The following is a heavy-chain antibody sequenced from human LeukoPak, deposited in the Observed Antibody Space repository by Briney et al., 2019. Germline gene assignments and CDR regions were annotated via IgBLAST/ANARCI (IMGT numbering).Heavy chain of an antibody. CDR3: ARDYGRYFRFDY. J-gene: IGHJ4*02. D-gene: IGHD3-10*01. V-gene: IGHV4-4*07. CDR2: INTSGST. Sequence: SETLSLTCSVSGGSINSYYWNWIRQPAGKGLEWIGRINTSGSTNYNPSLKSRVTMSVDTSKNQFSLKLSSVTAAGTAVYYCARDYGRYFRFDYWGQGTPVTVSS. CDR1: GGSINSYY.